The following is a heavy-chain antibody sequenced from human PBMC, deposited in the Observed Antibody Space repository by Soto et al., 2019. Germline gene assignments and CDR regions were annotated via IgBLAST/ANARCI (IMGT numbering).Heavy chain of an antibody. J-gene: IGHJ6*02. Sequence: ASVKVSCKASGYTFTGYYMHWVRQAPGQGLEWMGWINPNSGGTNYAQKFQGWVTMTRDTSISTAYMELSRLRSDDTAVYYCARATSRVHPAHGMDVWGQGTTVTVSS. V-gene: IGHV1-2*04. CDR3: ARATSRVHPAHGMDV. CDR2: INPNSGGT. D-gene: IGHD3-10*01. CDR1: GYTFTGYY.